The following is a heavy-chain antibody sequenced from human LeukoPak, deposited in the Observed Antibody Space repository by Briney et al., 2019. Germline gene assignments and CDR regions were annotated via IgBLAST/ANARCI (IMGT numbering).Heavy chain of an antibody. CDR1: GGSISSYY. CDR3: ARVTAAGYYYYYGMDV. Sequence: SETLSLTCTVSGGSISSYYWSWIRQPPGKGLEWIGYIYYSGSTNYNPSLKSRVTISVDTSKNQFSLKLSSVTAADTAVYYCARVTAAGYYYYYGMDVWGQGTTVTVSS. CDR2: IYYSGST. J-gene: IGHJ6*02. D-gene: IGHD6-13*01. V-gene: IGHV4-59*12.